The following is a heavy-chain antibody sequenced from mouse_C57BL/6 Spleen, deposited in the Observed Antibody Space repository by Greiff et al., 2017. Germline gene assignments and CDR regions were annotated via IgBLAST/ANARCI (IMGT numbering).Heavy chain of an antibody. D-gene: IGHD2-4*01. J-gene: IGHJ2*01. V-gene: IGHV1-19*01. CDR3: ARGDYGDDY. CDR2: INPYNGGT. Sequence: VQLQQSGPVLVKPGASVKMSCKASGYTFTDYYMNWVKQSHGKSLEWIGVINPYNGGTSYNQKFKGKATLTVDKSSSTAYMELNSLTSEDSAVYYCARGDYGDDYWGQGTTLTVSS. CDR1: GYTFTDYY.